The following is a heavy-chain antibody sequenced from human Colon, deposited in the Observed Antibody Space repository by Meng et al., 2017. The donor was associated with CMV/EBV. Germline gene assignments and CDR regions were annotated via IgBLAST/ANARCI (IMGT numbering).Heavy chain of an antibody. CDR1: GFTLNNHA. Sequence: GFTLNNHAMHRGRQAPGKGLEWVSSISGSGDNTWYADSLKGRFTISRDSSKKTLYLKMNSLKVEDTAVYYCAKGYDSSGYYGHFDPWGQGTLVTVSS. CDR2: ISGSGDNT. CDR3: AKGYDSSGYYGHFDP. V-gene: IGHV3-23*01. D-gene: IGHD3-22*01. J-gene: IGHJ5*02.